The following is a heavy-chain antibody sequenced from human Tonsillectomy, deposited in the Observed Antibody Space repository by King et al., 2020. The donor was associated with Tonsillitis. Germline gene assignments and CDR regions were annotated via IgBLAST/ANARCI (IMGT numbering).Heavy chain of an antibody. CDR3: ANVPQRWETLDL. D-gene: IGHD1-26*01. J-gene: IGHJ3*01. CDR1: TFAFSTNG. V-gene: IGHV3-30*02. CDR2: IRGDETNQ. Sequence: VQLVQSGGGVVQPGGSLRLSCAASTFAFSTNGMHWVRQAPGKGLEWVAFIRGDETNQYYADSVKGRFTISRDNSKNTLNLQMNSLRAEDTAVYYCANVPQRWETLDLWGQGTMVTVSS.